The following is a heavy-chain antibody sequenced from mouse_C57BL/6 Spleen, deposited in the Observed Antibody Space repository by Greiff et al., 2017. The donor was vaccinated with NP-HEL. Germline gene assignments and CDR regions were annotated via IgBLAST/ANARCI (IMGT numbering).Heavy chain of an antibody. J-gene: IGHJ4*01. Sequence: VTLKESGPELVKPGDSVKISCKASGYSFTGYFMNWVMQSHGKSLEWIGRINPYNGDTFYNQKFKGKATLTVDKSSSTAHMELRSLTSEDSAVYYCARGGYYGSSGAMDYWGQGTSVTVSS. CDR2: INPYNGDT. D-gene: IGHD1-1*01. CDR1: GYSFTGYF. V-gene: IGHV1-20*01. CDR3: ARGGYYGSSGAMDY.